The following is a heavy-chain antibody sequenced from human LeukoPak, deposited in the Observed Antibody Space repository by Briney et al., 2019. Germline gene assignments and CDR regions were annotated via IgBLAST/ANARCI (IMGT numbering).Heavy chain of an antibody. CDR3: ATYNWNYRAFNF. D-gene: IGHD1-7*01. CDR1: GFPLSAYS. CDR2: ISSSSNTV. V-gene: IGHV3-48*04. J-gene: IGHJ4*02. Sequence: PGGSLRLSCAASGFPLSAYSINWVRQAPGTGLEWVSYISSSSNTVEYADSVKGRFTISRDNAKNSLYLQMNSLGAEDTAVYYCATYNWNYRAFNFWGQGTLVTVSS.